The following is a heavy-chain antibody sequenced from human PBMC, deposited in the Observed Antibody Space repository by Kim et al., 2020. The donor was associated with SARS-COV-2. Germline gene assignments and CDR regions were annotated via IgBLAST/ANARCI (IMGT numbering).Heavy chain of an antibody. CDR1: GGTFSSYA. CDR3: ARESSDTAMVTFDY. Sequence: SVKVSCKASGGTFSSYAISWVRQAPGQGLEWMGGIIPIFGTANYAQKFQGRVTITADESKSTAYMELSSLRSEDTAVYYCARESSDTAMVTFDYWGQGTLVTVSS. J-gene: IGHJ4*02. V-gene: IGHV1-69*13. CDR2: IIPIFGTA. D-gene: IGHD5-18*01.